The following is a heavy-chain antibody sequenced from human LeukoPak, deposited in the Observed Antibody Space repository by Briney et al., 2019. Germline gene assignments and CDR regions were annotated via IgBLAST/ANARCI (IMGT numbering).Heavy chain of an antibody. CDR2: ISSSSSTI. D-gene: IGHD3-22*01. Sequence: GGSLRLSCAASGFTFSTYSMNWVRQAPGKGLEWVSYISSSSSTIYYADSVKGRFTISRDNAKNSLYLQMNSLRAEDTAVYYCARDLGYYDSSGYRGYWGQGTLVTVSS. CDR1: GFTFSTYS. CDR3: ARDLGYYDSSGYRGY. V-gene: IGHV3-48*01. J-gene: IGHJ4*02.